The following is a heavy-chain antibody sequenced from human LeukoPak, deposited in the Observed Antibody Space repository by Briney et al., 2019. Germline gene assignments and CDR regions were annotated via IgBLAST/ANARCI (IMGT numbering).Heavy chain of an antibody. D-gene: IGHD3-22*01. J-gene: IGHJ4*02. Sequence: PGGSLRLSCATSGFTFSDAWMNWVRQAPGKGLEWVGRIRRNSDGGTIDYAAPVKGRFALSRDDSKNTLYLHMSSLQTEDTAVYYCATDFYDTNWGQGTLVTVSS. V-gene: IGHV3-15*07. CDR1: GFTFSDAW. CDR2: IRRNSDGGTI. CDR3: ATDFYDTN.